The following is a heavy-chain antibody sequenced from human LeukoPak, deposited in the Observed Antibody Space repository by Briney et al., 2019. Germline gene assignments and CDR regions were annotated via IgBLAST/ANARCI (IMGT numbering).Heavy chain of an antibody. D-gene: IGHD3-22*01. CDR2: IYPGDSDI. V-gene: IGHV5-51*01. CDR3: ARRLSGYYGDY. J-gene: IGHJ4*02. Sequence: GESLKIPCKGSGYSFTSYWIGWVRQMPGKGLEWMGTIYPGDSDIRYSPSFRGQVTISADKSISTAYLQWSSLKASDTAMYYCARRLSGYYGDYWGQRTLVTVSS. CDR1: GYSFTSYW.